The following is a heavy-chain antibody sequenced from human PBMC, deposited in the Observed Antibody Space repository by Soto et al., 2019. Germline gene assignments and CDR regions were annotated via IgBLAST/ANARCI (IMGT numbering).Heavy chain of an antibody. V-gene: IGHV3-23*01. D-gene: IGHD2-2*01. CDR1: GFTFSSYA. CDR3: ANSYCSSTSCYPRSYYYYYVDV. CDR2: ISGSGGST. J-gene: IGHJ6*03. Sequence: GGSLRLSCAASGFTFSSYAMSWVRQAPGKGLEWVSAISGSGGSTYYADSVKGRSTISRDNSKNTLYLQMNSLRAEDTAVYYCANSYCSSTSCYPRSYYYYYVDVWGKGTTVTVSS.